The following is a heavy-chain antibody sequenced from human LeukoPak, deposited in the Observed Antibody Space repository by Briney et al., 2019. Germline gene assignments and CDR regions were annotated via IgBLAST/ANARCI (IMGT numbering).Heavy chain of an antibody. CDR2: LYTSGRT. D-gene: IGHD3-9*01. CDR1: GGSISSYY. V-gene: IGHV4-4*07. Sequence: PSETLSLTCTVSGGSISSYYWSWIRQPAGKGLEWIGRLYTSGRTIYPPSLKSRLTMSVDTSKKQFSLKLSSVTAAHTAVYYCARENARPRANYDILTGYYKIYAFDIWGQGTMVTVSS. CDR3: ARENARPRANYDILTGYYKIYAFDI. J-gene: IGHJ3*02.